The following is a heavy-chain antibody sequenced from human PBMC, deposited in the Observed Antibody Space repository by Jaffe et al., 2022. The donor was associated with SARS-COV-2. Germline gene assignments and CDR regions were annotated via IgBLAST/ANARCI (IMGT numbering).Heavy chain of an antibody. Sequence: QVQLQESGPGLVKPSETLSLTCTVSGGSISSYYWSWIRQPPGKGLEWIGYIYYSGSTNYNPSLKSRVTISVDTSKNQFSLKLSSVTAADTAVYYCARRSFSGYVDYWGQGTLVTVSS. D-gene: IGHD6-19*01. CDR2: IYYSGST. J-gene: IGHJ4*02. CDR3: ARRSFSGYVDY. V-gene: IGHV4-59*08. CDR1: GGSISSYY.